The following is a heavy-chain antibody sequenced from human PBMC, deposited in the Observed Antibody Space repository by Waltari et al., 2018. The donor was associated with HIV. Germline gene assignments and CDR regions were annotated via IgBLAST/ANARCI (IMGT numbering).Heavy chain of an antibody. D-gene: IGHD4-17*01. CDR1: GFTFSSYW. V-gene: IGHV3-7*03. J-gene: IGHJ4*02. Sequence: EVHLVESGGGLVQPGGSLRLSCAASGFTFSSYWMYWVRQAPGKGLEWVANIKQDGSEENYVDSVKGRFTISRDNAKNSMYLQMNSLRAEDTAVYYCTTPVTTRGWGQGTRVTVSS. CDR2: IKQDGSEE. CDR3: TTPVTTRG.